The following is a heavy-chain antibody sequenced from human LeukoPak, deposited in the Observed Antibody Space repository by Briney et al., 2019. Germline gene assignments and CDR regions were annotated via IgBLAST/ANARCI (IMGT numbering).Heavy chain of an antibody. D-gene: IGHD5-18*01. CDR3: AKDRAGQLYYFDY. Sequence: GGSLRLSCAASGFTFSSYAMSWFRQAPGKGLEWVSGISGSGGSTYYADSVKGRFTISRDNSKNTLYLQMNSLRAEDTAVYYCAKDRAGQLYYFDYWGQGTLVTVSS. CDR2: ISGSGGST. CDR1: GFTFSSYA. J-gene: IGHJ4*02. V-gene: IGHV3-23*01.